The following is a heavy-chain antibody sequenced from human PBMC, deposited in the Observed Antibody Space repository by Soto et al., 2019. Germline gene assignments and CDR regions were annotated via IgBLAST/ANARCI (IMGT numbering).Heavy chain of an antibody. J-gene: IGHJ6*02. CDR2: IYPGDSDT. Sequence: EVQLVQSGAEVKKPGESLKISCKGSGYSFTSYWIGWVRQMPGKGLEWVGIIYPGDSDTRYSPSFQGQVTISADKSISTAYLQWSSLKASDTAMYYCARLPYYDSSGYYPLYYYYGMDVWGQGTTVTVSS. CDR1: GYSFTSYW. V-gene: IGHV5-51*03. D-gene: IGHD3-22*01. CDR3: ARLPYYDSSGYYPLYYYYGMDV.